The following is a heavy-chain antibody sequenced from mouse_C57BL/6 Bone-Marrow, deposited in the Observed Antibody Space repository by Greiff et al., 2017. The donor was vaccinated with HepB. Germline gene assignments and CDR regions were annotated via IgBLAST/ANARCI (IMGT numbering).Heavy chain of an antibody. Sequence: EVKLVESGGGLVKPGGSLKLSCAASGFTFSSYAMSWVRQTPEKRLEWVATISDGGSYTYYPDNVKGRFTISRDNAKNNLYLQMSHLKSEDTAMYYCARDRPPGDIDYWGQGTTLTVSS. J-gene: IGHJ2*01. CDR2: ISDGGSYT. CDR1: GFTFSSYA. CDR3: ARDRPPGDIDY. V-gene: IGHV5-4*01.